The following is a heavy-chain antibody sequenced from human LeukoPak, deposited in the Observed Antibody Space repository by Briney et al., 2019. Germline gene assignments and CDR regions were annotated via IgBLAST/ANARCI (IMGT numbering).Heavy chain of an antibody. CDR3: ARGLGFDY. CDR2: IRYDGSNK. V-gene: IGHV3-30*02. CDR1: GFTFSSYG. D-gene: IGHD2-21*01. J-gene: IGHJ4*02. Sequence: GGALRLSCAASGFTFSSYGMHWVRQAPRKGLEWVAFIRYDGSNKYYADSLKGRFTISRDNAKNSLYLQMNSRRAEDTAVYYCARGLGFDYWGQGTLVTVSS.